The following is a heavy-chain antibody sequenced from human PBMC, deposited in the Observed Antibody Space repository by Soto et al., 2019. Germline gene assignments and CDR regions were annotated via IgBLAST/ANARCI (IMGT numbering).Heavy chain of an antibody. CDR2: ISSSSSPI. CDR1: GFTFSSYS. V-gene: IGHV3-48*02. D-gene: IGHD6-13*01. Sequence: GGSLRLSCAASGFTFSSYSMNWVRQAPGKGLEWVSYISSSSSPIYYADSVKGRFTISRDNAKNSLYLQMNSLRDEDTAVYYCAKEGIAAAGTDWFDPWGQGTLVTVSS. CDR3: AKEGIAAAGTDWFDP. J-gene: IGHJ5*02.